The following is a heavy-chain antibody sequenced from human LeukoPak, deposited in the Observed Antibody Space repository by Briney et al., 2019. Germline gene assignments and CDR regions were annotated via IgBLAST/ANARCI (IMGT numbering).Heavy chain of an antibody. CDR1: GYSFTSYW. V-gene: IGHV5-51*01. CDR2: IYPSDSDT. CDR3: ARHVFEPPPATVSFGYVSSATGDY. J-gene: IGHJ4*02. D-gene: IGHD3-22*01. Sequence: PGESLKISCKGSGYSFTSYWIGWVRQMPGKGLEWMGIIYPSDSDTRYSPSFQGQVTISADKSISTAYLQWSSLKASDTAMYYCARHVFEPPPATVSFGYVSSATGDYWGQGTLVTVSS.